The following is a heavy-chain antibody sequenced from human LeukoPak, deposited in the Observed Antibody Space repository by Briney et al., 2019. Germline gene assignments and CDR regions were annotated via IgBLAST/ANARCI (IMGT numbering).Heavy chain of an antibody. CDR1: GFIFRNFA. V-gene: IGHV3-23*01. CDR2: ISGADGDNI. J-gene: IGHJ6*02. Sequence: GGSLRLSCAASGFIFRNFAMSWVRQAPGKGLEWVSSISGADGDNIYYADSVKGRFTISRDNSKNTLYLQMNSLRAEDTAVYYCARDRCSSTSCYTIGYYYYGMDVWGQGTTVTVSS. D-gene: IGHD2-2*02. CDR3: ARDRCSSTSCYTIGYYYYGMDV.